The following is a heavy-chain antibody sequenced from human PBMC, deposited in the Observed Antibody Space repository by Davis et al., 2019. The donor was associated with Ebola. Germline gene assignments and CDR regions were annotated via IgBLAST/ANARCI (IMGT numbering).Heavy chain of an antibody. CDR2: ISYDGSNK. D-gene: IGHD3-16*02. V-gene: IGHV3-33*05. Sequence: PGGSLRLSCAASGFTFSSYGMHWVRQAPGKGLEWVAVISYDGSNKYYVDSVKGRFTISRDNAKNSLYLQMNSLRAEDTAVYYCAGPLSERLGELSSLYYYYGMDVWGQGTTVTVSS. CDR3: AGPLSERLGELSSLYYYYGMDV. J-gene: IGHJ6*02. CDR1: GFTFSSYG.